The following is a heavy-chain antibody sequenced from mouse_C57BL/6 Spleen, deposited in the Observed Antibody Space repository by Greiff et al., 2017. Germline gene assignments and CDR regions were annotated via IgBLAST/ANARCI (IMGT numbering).Heavy chain of an antibody. J-gene: IGHJ2*01. CDR2: IHPNSGST. D-gene: IGHD2-4*01. Sequence: QVQLQQPGAELVKPGASVKLSCKASGYTFTSYWMHWVKQRPGQGLEWIGMIHPNSGSTNYNETFKSKATLTVDKSSSTAYMQLSSLTSEDSAVYYCARGIYYDYDVFDYWGQGTTLTVSS. V-gene: IGHV1-64*01. CDR3: ARGIYYDYDVFDY. CDR1: GYTFTSYW.